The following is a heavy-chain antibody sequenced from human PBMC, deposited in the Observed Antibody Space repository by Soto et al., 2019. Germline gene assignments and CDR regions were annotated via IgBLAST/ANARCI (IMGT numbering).Heavy chain of an antibody. CDR3: ARQGGYSGYDQYYFDY. D-gene: IGHD5-12*01. Sequence: SETLSLTCTVSGGSISSSSYYWGWIRQPPGKGLEWIGSSYYSGSTYYNPSLKSRVTISVDTSKNQFSLKLSSVTAADTAVYYCARQGGYSGYDQYYFDYWGQGTLVTVSS. V-gene: IGHV4-39*01. CDR1: GGSISSSSYY. CDR2: SYYSGST. J-gene: IGHJ4*02.